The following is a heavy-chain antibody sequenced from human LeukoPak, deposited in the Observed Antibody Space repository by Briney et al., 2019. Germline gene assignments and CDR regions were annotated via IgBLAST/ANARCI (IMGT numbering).Heavy chain of an antibody. J-gene: IGHJ4*02. V-gene: IGHV3-30*03. Sequence: PGGSLRLSCAASGFHFGSYGMHWVRQAPGKGLEWLAVISNEGSAQYHADSVRGRITISRDNSKNMVYLQMNSLRAEDTAVYYCARTREQWQVLDYWGQGTLVIVSS. D-gene: IGHD6-19*01. CDR1: GFHFGSYG. CDR3: ARTREQWQVLDY. CDR2: ISNEGSAQ.